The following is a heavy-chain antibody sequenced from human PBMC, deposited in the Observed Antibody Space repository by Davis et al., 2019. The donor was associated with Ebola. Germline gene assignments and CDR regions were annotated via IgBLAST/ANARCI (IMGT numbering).Heavy chain of an antibody. J-gene: IGHJ4*02. Sequence: GESLKISCAASGFTFSDYFMTWIRQAPGKGLQRVSYISGSSTYTNYADSVKGRFTISRDNAKNSVSLQMNSLRTEDTAVYYCATMTGSYRSYYFDYWGQGALVAVS. CDR1: GFTFSDYF. CDR3: ATMTGSYRSYYFDY. V-gene: IGHV3-11*06. CDR2: ISGSSTYT. D-gene: IGHD3-9*01.